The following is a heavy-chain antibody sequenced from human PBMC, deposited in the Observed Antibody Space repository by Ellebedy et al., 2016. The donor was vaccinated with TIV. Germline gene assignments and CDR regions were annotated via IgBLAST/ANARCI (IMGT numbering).Heavy chain of an antibody. Sequence: PGGSLRLSCAASGFMFTRYGMIWVRQAPGKGLEWVALTWYDGRNKHYADSVKGRFTISRDNSNKPLFLQMNSLRAEDTAVYYCARVLGWNDGGDQWGQGTLVTV. J-gene: IGHJ4*02. CDR1: GFMFTRYG. D-gene: IGHD1-1*01. V-gene: IGHV3-33*01. CDR2: TWYDGRNK. CDR3: ARVLGWNDGGDQ.